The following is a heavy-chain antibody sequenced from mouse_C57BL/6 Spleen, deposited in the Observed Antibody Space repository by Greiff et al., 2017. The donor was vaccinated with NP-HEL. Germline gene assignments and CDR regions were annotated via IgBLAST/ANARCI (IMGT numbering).Heavy chain of an antibody. CDR2: IDPSDSYT. D-gene: IGHD1-2*01. CDR3: ARSALRQFAY. CDR1: GYTFTSYW. J-gene: IGHJ3*01. V-gene: IGHV1-69*01. Sequence: QVQLQQSGAELVMPGASVKLSCKASGYTFTSYWMHWVKQRPGQGLEWIGEIDPSDSYTNYNQKFKGKSTLTVDKSSSTAYMQLSSLTSEDSAVYYCARSALRQFAYWGQGTLVTVSA.